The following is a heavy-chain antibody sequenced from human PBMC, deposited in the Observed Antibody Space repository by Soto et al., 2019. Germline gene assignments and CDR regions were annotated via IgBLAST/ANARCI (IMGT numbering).Heavy chain of an antibody. CDR3: ACTGRGGQLTNDY. J-gene: IGHJ4*02. D-gene: IGHD1-1*01. V-gene: IGHV1-69*06. CDR2: IIPILGTA. Sequence: QVQLVQSGAEVKKPGSSVKVSCKASGGTFSSYAISWVRQAPGQGPEWMGGIIPILGTANYAQKFQGRVTISADKSPSTAYMELSSLRSEDTAVYYCACTGRGGQLTNDYWGQGTLVTVSS. CDR1: GGTFSSYA.